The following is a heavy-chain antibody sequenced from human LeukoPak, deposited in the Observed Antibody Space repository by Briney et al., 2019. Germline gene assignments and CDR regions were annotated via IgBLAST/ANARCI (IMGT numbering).Heavy chain of an antibody. CDR2: ITGTGGST. CDR3: AKDHGTAVAGFYH. D-gene: IGHD6-19*01. V-gene: IGHV3-23*01. J-gene: IGHJ4*02. Sequence: GASLRLSCAASGFSLSTYGVNWVRQPPGKGLEWVSGITGTGGSTYYADSVKGRFTVSRDTSKNTLYLQMNSLRAEDTAIYYCAKDHGTAVAGFYHWGQGTLVTVSS. CDR1: GFSLSTYG.